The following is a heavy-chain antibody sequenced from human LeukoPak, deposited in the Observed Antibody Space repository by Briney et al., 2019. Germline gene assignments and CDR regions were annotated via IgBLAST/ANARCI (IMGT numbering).Heavy chain of an antibody. Sequence: SVKVSCKASGGTFSSYTISWVRQAPGQGLEWMGRIIPILGIANYAQKFQGRVTITADKSTSTAYMELSSPRSEDTAVYYCASGYYDSSGYYYYFDYWGQGTLVTVSS. CDR3: ASGYYDSSGYYYYFDY. D-gene: IGHD3-22*01. V-gene: IGHV1-69*02. CDR1: GGTFSSYT. J-gene: IGHJ4*02. CDR2: IIPILGIA.